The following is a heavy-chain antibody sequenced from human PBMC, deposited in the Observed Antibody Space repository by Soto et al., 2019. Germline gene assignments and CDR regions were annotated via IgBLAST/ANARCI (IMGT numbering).Heavy chain of an antibody. J-gene: IGHJ4*02. V-gene: IGHV3-30*03. CDR2: ISYDGSNK. D-gene: IGHD3-10*01. CDR3: APWFGAFDS. CDR1: GFTFSSYG. Sequence: QVQLVESGGGVVQPGRSLRLSCAASGFTFSSYGMHWVRQAPGKGLEWVAVISYDGSNKYYADSVKGRFTISRDNSKNTLYLQMNSLRAEDTAVYYCAPWFGAFDSWGQGTLFTVSS.